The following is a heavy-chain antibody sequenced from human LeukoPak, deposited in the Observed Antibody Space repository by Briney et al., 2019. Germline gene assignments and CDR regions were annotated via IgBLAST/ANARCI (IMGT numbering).Heavy chain of an antibody. D-gene: IGHD6-13*01. J-gene: IGHJ5*02. CDR3: ARGRPVYCSSRKRWFGP. Sequence: SETLSLTCTVSGGSISSSSYYWGWIRQPPGKGLEWIGSIYYTGSTYYNPSLKSRVTISVDTSKNQFSLKLSSVTAADTAVYYCARGRPVYCSSRKRWFGPWGQGTLVTVSS. CDR1: GGSISSSSYY. V-gene: IGHV4-39*07. CDR2: IYYTGST.